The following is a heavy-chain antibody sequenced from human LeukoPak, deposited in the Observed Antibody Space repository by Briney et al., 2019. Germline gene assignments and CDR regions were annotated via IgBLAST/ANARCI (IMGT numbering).Heavy chain of an antibody. D-gene: IGHD3/OR15-3a*01. V-gene: IGHV4-34*01. Sequence: SETLSLTCAVYGGSFSGYYWSWVRQPPGKGLEWIGEINHSGSTNYNPSLKSRVTISVDTSKNQFSLKLSSVTAADTAVYYCARDKRRTGYYTLVYFDYWGQGTLVTVSS. CDR1: GGSFSGYY. CDR3: ARDKRRTGYYTLVYFDY. CDR2: INHSGST. J-gene: IGHJ4*02.